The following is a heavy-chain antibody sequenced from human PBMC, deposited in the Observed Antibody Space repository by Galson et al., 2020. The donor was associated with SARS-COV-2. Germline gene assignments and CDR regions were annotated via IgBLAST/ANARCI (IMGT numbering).Heavy chain of an antibody. CDR3: ARSENYSNWFDP. J-gene: IGHJ5*02. V-gene: IGHV3-30-3*01. D-gene: IGHD3-10*01. CDR2: ISYDGSNK. CDR1: GFTFSSYA. Sequence: GESLKISCAASGFTFSSYAMHWVRQAPGKGLEWVAVISYDGSNKYYADSVKGRFTISRDNSKNTLYLQMNSLRAEDTAVYYCARSENYSNWFDPWGQGTLVTVSS.